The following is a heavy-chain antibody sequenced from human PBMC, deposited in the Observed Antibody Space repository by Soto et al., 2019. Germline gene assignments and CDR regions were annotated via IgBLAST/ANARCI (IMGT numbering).Heavy chain of an antibody. CDR3: ARVQVGATPSHNYFDY. V-gene: IGHV1-46*01. Sequence: GASVKVSCKASGYTFTSYYMHWVRQAPGQGLEWMGIINPSGGSTSYAQKFQGRVTMTRDTSTSTVYMELSSLRSEDTAVYYCARVQVGATPSHNYFDYWGQGTLVTVSS. J-gene: IGHJ4*02. CDR2: INPSGGST. CDR1: GYTFTSYY. D-gene: IGHD1-26*01.